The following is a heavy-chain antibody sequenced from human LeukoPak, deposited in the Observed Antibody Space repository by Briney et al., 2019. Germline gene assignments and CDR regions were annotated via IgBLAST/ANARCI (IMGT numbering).Heavy chain of an antibody. V-gene: IGHV4-59*08. CDR1: GGSISSYH. D-gene: IGHD6-19*01. CDR2: IYYIRTT. Sequence: SETLSLTCSVSGGSISSYHWSWIRQPPGKGLEWIGYIYYIRTTNYNPSLKSRVTISVDTSKNQFSLRLSSVAAADTAVYYCARHADAGRLVELWGQGTLVTVYS. CDR3: ARHADAGRLVEL. J-gene: IGHJ4*02.